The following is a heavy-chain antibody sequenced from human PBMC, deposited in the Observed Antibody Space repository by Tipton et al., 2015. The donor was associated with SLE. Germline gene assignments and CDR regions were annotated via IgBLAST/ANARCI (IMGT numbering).Heavy chain of an antibody. Sequence: GLVKPSETLSLTCTVSGGSISNHHWSWIRQSAGNRLEWIGRLYTSGSTNYNPSLQSRASMSLDTSKNQLSLKLTSVTAADTAVYYCATGQEQQLILASDTYYYSYMDVWGKGTTVTVSS. CDR1: GGSISNHH. CDR3: ATGQEQQLILASDTYYYSYMDV. J-gene: IGHJ6*03. CDR2: LYTSGST. V-gene: IGHV4-4*07. D-gene: IGHD6-13*01.